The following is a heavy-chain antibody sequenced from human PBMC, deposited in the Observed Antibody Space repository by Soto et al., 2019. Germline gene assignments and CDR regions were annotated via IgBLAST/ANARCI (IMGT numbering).Heavy chain of an antibody. Sequence: QVQLVQSGAEVKKPGSSVKVSCRASGGTFNSYTLSWVRQAPGQGFEWLGRFIPVLGVTNYAQKFQGRVILAAXXXTXXAYMELNNLTSEDTAVYYSARGAAAAGPWHHWFDPWGQGTLVTVSS. CDR3: ARGAAAAGPWHHWFDP. D-gene: IGHD6-13*01. CDR2: FIPVLGVT. V-gene: IGHV1-69*02. CDR1: GGTFNSYT. J-gene: IGHJ5*02.